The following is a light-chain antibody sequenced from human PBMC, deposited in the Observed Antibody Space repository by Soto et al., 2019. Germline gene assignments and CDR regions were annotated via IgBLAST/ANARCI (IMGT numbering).Light chain of an antibody. CDR3: QQYNNWPPTWT. CDR2: GPS. Sequence: EIVMTQSPATLSVSPWERATLSCRASQSVSYNLAWYQHKPGQAPRLLIYGPSTRATGIPARFSGSGSGTDFTLTISSLQSEDFAVYYCQQYNNWPPTWTFGQGTKVDIK. V-gene: IGKV3-15*01. J-gene: IGKJ1*01. CDR1: QSVSYN.